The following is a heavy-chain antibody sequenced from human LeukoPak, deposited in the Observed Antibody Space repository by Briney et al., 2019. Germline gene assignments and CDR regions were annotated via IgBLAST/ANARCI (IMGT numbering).Heavy chain of an antibody. D-gene: IGHD3-10*01. CDR2: IYTSGST. J-gene: IGHJ4*02. Sequence: SETLSLTCTVSGGSISSYYWSWIRQPPGKGLEWIGYIYTSGSTNYNPSLKSRVTISVDTSKNQFSLKLSSVTAADTAVYYCARRGLWGSGSPFDYWGQGTLVTVSS. CDR3: ARRGLWGSGSPFDY. CDR1: GGSISSYY. V-gene: IGHV4-4*09.